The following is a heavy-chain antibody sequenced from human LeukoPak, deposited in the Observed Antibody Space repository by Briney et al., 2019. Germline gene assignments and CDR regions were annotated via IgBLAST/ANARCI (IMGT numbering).Heavy chain of an antibody. D-gene: IGHD3-22*01. CDR1: GGSFSCYY. J-gene: IGHJ4*02. CDR3: AREGHSGSSGYYYAPFDY. V-gene: IGHV4-34*01. Sequence: SETLSLTCAVYGGSFSCYYWRWIRQPPGKGLEWIGEINHSGSPNYNPSLKSRVTISITTSKTQFSLQLRSVTAADTAVYYCAREGHSGSSGYYYAPFDYWGQGTLVTVSS. CDR2: INHSGSP.